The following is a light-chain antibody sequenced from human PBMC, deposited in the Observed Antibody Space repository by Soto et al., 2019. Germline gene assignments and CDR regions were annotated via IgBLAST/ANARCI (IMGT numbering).Light chain of an antibody. CDR3: QQYDSSLFT. CDR2: GAS. J-gene: IGKJ3*01. V-gene: IGKV3-20*01. CDR1: QSVSSSY. Sequence: EIVLTQSPGTLSLSPGERATLSCRASQSVSSSYLAWYQNKPGQAPRLLIYGASSRATGIPDRFSGSGSGTDFTLTISRLEPEDFAVYYCQQYDSSLFTFGPGTKVDIK.